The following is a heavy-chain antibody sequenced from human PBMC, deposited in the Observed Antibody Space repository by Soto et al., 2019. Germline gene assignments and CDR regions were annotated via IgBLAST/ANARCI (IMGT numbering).Heavy chain of an antibody. CDR3: ASSYCSGGSCYAALFDY. V-gene: IGHV4-59*01. J-gene: IGHJ4*02. CDR1: GGSISSYY. Sequence: SETLSLTCTVSGGSISSYYWSWIRQPPGKGLEWIGYIYYSGSTNYNPSLKSRVTISVDTSKNQFSLKLSSLRSEDTAVYYCASSYCSGGSCYAALFDYWGQGTLVTVS. CDR2: IYYSGST. D-gene: IGHD2-15*01.